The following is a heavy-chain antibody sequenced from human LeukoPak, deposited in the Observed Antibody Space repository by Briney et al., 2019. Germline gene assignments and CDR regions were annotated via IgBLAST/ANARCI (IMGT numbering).Heavy chain of an antibody. J-gene: IGHJ4*02. CDR1: GFTFGDYA. CDR2: ISSSSSYI. V-gene: IGHV3-21*01. D-gene: IGHD1-26*01. CDR3: ARRKTASGPYDY. Sequence: PGGSLRLSCTASGFTFGDYAMSWVRQAPGKGLEWVSSISSSSSYIYYADSVKGRFTISRDNAKNSLYLQMNSLRAEDTAVYYCARRKTASGPYDYWGQGTLVTVSS.